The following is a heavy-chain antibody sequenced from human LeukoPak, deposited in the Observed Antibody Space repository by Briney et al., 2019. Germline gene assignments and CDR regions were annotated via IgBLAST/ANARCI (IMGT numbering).Heavy chain of an antibody. Sequence: TGGSLRLSCAASGFTFSSYSMNWVRQAPGKGLEWVSSISSSGSFLSYADSVKGRSTISRDNAKNSLYLQMNSLRAEDTAVYYCARAPRGLWFGEFAGYMDVWGKGTTVTVSS. J-gene: IGHJ6*03. D-gene: IGHD3-10*01. CDR2: ISSSGSFL. V-gene: IGHV3-21*06. CDR1: GFTFSSYS. CDR3: ARAPRGLWFGEFAGYMDV.